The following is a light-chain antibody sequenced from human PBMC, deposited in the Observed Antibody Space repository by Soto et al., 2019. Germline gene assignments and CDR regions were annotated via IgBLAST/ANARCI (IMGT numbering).Light chain of an antibody. J-gene: IGKJ3*01. Sequence: EIVLTQSPATLSLSPGDSAALSCRASQTLRGNYFAWYQQIPGQPPRLLVYGPSGRATGIPDRFSGSGSRTVSNLTIRGVEPEDFEIYYCHQVGGSPFTFGPGTKVNLK. CDR1: QTLRGNY. CDR3: HQVGGSPFT. V-gene: IGKV3-20*01. CDR2: GPS.